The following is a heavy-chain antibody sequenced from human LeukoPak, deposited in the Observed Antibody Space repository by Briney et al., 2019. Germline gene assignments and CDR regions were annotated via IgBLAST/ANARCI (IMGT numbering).Heavy chain of an antibody. CDR3: ARDYDSSGYYKGGLDY. D-gene: IGHD3-22*01. CDR2: ISYDGSNK. V-gene: IGHV3-30-3*01. CDR1: GFTFSSYA. Sequence: GGSLRLSCAASGFTFSSYAMHWVRQAPGKGLEWVAVISYDGSNKYYADSVKGRFTISRDNSKNTLYLQMNSLRAEDTAVYYCARDYDSSGYYKGGLDYWGQGTLVTVSS. J-gene: IGHJ4*02.